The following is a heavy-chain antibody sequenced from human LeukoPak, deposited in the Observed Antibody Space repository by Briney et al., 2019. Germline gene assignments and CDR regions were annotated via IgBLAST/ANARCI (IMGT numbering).Heavy chain of an antibody. CDR2: INPKSGDT. CDR3: ARDYYGSGSFSGH. Sequence: GASVTVSFTASGYTFTDYYMHWVRQAPGQGLEWMGWINPKSGDTNYAQRFQGRVTMTRDTSISTAYMELSRLTSDDTAVYYCARDYYGSGSFSGHWGQGTLVSVSS. V-gene: IGHV1-2*02. J-gene: IGHJ4*02. CDR1: GYTFTDYY. D-gene: IGHD3-10*01.